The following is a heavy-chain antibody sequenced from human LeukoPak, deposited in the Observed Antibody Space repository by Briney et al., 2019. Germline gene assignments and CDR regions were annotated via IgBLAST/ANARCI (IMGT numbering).Heavy chain of an antibody. CDR1: GFTFSSYA. CDR2: ISGSGGTT. Sequence: PGGSLRLSCAASGFTFSSYAMSWVRQAPGKGLEWVSAISGSGGTTYYADSVKGRFTISRDNYKNKLFLQMNSLRAEETALYYCAKGYCASFTCYSRFDPWGQGTLVTVSS. J-gene: IGHJ5*02. D-gene: IGHD2-21*02. V-gene: IGHV3-23*01. CDR3: AKGYCASFTCYSRFDP.